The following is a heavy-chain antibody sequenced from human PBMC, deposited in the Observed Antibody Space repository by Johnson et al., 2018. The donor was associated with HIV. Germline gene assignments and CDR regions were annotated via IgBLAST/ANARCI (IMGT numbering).Heavy chain of an antibody. D-gene: IGHD3-10*01. CDR1: GFTFSSYG. V-gene: IGHV3-30*19. Sequence: QVQLVESGGGVVQPGGSLRLSCAASGFTFSSYGMHWVRQAPGKGLEWVAIISYDGSNKYYADSVKGRFTISRDNSKNTLYLQMNSLRAEDTAVYYCARDLYPFGPLQAFDIWGQWTMVTVSS. CDR3: ARDLYPFGPLQAFDI. J-gene: IGHJ3*02. CDR2: ISYDGSNK.